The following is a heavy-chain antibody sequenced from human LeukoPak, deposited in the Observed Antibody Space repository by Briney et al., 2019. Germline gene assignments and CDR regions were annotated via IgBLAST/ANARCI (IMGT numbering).Heavy chain of an antibody. V-gene: IGHV3-64D*06. D-gene: IGHD6-13*01. CDR1: GFTFSGYA. Sequence: GGSLRLSCSASGFTFSGYAMHWVRQAPGKGLEYVSAISSNGGSTYYADSVKGRFTISRDNSKNTLYLQMSSLRAEDTAVYYCVKDLGELAAAGRDPWGQGTLVTVSS. J-gene: IGHJ5*02. CDR3: VKDLGELAAAGRDP. CDR2: ISSNGGST.